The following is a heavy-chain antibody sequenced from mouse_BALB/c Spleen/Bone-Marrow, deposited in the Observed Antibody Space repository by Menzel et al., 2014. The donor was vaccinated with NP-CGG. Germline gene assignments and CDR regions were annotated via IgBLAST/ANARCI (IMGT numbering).Heavy chain of an antibody. CDR1: GFSLTSYG. J-gene: IGHJ4*01. CDR2: IWAGGST. Sequence: VKLVESGPGLVAPSQSLSITCTVSGFSLTSYGVHWVRQPPGKGLEWLGVIWAGGSTNYNSALMSRLSISKDNSKSQVFLKMNSLQTDDTAMYYCARPTLRYFAVDYWGQGTSVTVSS. CDR3: ARPTLRYFAVDY. D-gene: IGHD6-1*01. V-gene: IGHV2-9*02.